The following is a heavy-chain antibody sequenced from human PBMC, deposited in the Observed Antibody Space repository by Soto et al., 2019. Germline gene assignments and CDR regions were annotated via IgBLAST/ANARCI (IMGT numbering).Heavy chain of an antibody. CDR3: AREGYYYGSGSYSPPRYYGMDV. CDR2: ISGYNDNT. Sequence: QIQLVQSGAEVKKAGASVKVSCKASGYTFTNYGISWVRQALGQGLEWMGWISGYNDNTNYAQKFQGRVTLTTDTSTRTASMELRSLTSDDTAVYYCAREGYYYGSGSYSPPRYYGMDVWGQGTTVTVFS. V-gene: IGHV1-18*01. J-gene: IGHJ6*02. CDR1: GYTFTNYG. D-gene: IGHD3-10*01.